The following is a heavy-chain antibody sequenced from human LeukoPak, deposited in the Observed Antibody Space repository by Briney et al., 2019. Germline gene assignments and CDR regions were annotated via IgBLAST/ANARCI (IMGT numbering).Heavy chain of an antibody. J-gene: IGHJ6*03. D-gene: IGHD4-17*01. CDR1: GGSISNDY. CDR3: ARAYGDYVFYYYYMDV. V-gene: IGHV4-59*01. Sequence: SETLSLTCTVSGGSISNDYWSWIRQPPGKGLEWIGHIYYTGSTNCNPSLKSRVTISVDTSKNQFSLKLSSVTAADTAVYYCARAYGDYVFYYYYMDVWGKGTTVTVSS. CDR2: IYYTGST.